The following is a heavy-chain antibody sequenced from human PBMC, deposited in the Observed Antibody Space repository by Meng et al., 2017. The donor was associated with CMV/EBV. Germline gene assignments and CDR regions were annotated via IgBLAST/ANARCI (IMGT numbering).Heavy chain of an antibody. V-gene: IGHV1-69*10. CDR2: IIPILGIA. Sequence: SVKVSCKASGGTFSSYAISWVRQAPGQGLEWMGGIIPILGIANYAQKFQGRVTITADKSTSTAYMELSSLRSEDTAVYYCAGVPYYYDSSGYYSNWFDPWGQGTLVTVSS. D-gene: IGHD3-22*01. CDR3: AGVPYYYDSSGYYSNWFDP. J-gene: IGHJ5*02. CDR1: GGTFSSYA.